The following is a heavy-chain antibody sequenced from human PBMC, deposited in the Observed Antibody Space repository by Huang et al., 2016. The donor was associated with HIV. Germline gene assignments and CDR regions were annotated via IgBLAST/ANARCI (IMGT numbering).Heavy chain of an antibody. D-gene: IGHD3-22*01. CDR2: SIPSFGTG. CDR1: GGTFSSYA. V-gene: IGHV1-69*13. J-gene: IGHJ4*02. CDR3: ARARGYYDSSVSYYFDY. Sequence: QVQLVQSGAEVKKPGSSVKVSCKASGGTFSSYAISWVRQAPGQGLEWMGGSIPSFGTGNYAKKFQGRVTITADESTSTAYMELSSLRSEDTAVYYCARARGYYDSSVSYYFDYWGQGTLVTVSS.